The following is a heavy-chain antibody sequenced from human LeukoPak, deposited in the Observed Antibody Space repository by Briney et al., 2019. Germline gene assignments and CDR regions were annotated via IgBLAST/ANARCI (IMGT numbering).Heavy chain of an antibody. CDR3: ARGKVGYSYGT. J-gene: IGHJ5*02. D-gene: IGHD5-18*01. V-gene: IGHV4-59*01. CDR1: GGSISSYY. Sequence: SETLSLTCTVSGGSISSYYWSWIRQPPGKGLEWIGYIYYSGSTNYNPSLKSRVTISVDTSKNQFSLKLSSVTAADTAVYYCARGKVGYSYGTWGQGTLVTVSS. CDR2: IYYSGST.